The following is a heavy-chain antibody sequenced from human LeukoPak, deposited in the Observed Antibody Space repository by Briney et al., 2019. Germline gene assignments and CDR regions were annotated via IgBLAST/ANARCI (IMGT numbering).Heavy chain of an antibody. J-gene: IGHJ5*02. V-gene: IGHV3-11*04. CDR2: ISSSGSTI. CDR1: GFTFSDYY. CDR3: ARIRFPAYCGGDCYSYNWFDP. D-gene: IGHD2-21*02. Sequence: GGSLRLSCAASGFTFSDYYMSWIRQAPGKGLEWVSYISSSGSTIYYADSVKGRFTISRDNAKNSLYLQMNSLRAEDTAVYYCARIRFPAYCGGDCYSYNWFDPWGQGTLVTVSS.